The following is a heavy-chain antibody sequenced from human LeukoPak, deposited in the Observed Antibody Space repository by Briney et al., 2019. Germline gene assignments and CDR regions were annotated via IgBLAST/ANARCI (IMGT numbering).Heavy chain of an antibody. J-gene: IGHJ4*02. CDR3: ARGDYYDSSVYDY. D-gene: IGHD3-22*01. Sequence: GGSLRLSCAASGFTFSSYAMHWVRQAPGKGLEWVAVISYDGSNKYYADSVKGRFTISRDNSKNTLYLQMNSLRAEDTAVYYCARGDYYDSSVYDYWGQGTLVTVSS. CDR1: GFTFSSYA. V-gene: IGHV3-30-3*01. CDR2: ISYDGSNK.